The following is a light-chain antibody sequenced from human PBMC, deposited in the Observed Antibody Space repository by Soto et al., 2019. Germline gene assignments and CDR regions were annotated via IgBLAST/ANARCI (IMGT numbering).Light chain of an antibody. CDR2: LAF. V-gene: IGKV3-20*01. CDR3: QQYGRAPWT. CDR1: QGGFGNY. J-gene: IGKJ1*01. Sequence: EIVLTQSPGTLYLSPGESATLSCRASQGGFGNYLAWYHQKPGQAPRILIYLAFKRAPGTPDRFTGSGSGTDFTLTINRLEPEDFATYSCQQYGRAPWTVGQGTKVELK.